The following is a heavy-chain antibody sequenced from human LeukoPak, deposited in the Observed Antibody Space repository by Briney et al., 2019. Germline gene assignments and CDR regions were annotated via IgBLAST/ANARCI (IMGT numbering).Heavy chain of an antibody. D-gene: IGHD6-19*01. CDR1: GFDFSFND. J-gene: IGHJ4*02. Sequence: GGSLRLSCAASGFDFSFNDMHWVRQAPGKALEWLSGIGTRGDTYYLGSVKGRFTISRDDAKNSLYLQMTSLRAGDTAVYYCAKAAEQGLGHFDYWGQGTLVTVSS. CDR2: IGTRGDT. CDR3: AKAAEQGLGHFDY. V-gene: IGHV3-13*01.